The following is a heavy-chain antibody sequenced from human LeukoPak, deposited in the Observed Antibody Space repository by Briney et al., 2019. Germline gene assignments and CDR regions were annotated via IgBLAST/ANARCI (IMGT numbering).Heavy chain of an antibody. V-gene: IGHV3-7*05. CDR2: IKQDGSEK. D-gene: IGHD6-19*01. J-gene: IGHJ4*02. Sequence: GGSLRLSCAASGFTFSTYWMSWVRQAPGKGLEWVANIKQDGSEKYYVDSVKGRFTISRDNAKNSLYLQMSYLRAEDTAAYYCARDFNPAGYSSGWSTCAYWGQGTLVTVSS. CDR1: GFTFSTYW. CDR3: ARDFNPAGYSSGWSTCAY.